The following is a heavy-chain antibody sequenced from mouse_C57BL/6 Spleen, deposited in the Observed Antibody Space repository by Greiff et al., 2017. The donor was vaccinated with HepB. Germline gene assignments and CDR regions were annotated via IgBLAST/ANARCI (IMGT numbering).Heavy chain of an antibody. CDR1: GFTFSSYG. Sequence: EVKLMESGGDLVKPGGSLKLSCAASGFTFSSYGMSWVRQTPDKRLEWVATISSGGSYTYYPDSVKGRFTISRDNAKNTLYLQMSSLKSEDTAMYYCARHLHYGSRDYAMDYWGQGTSVTVSS. D-gene: IGHD1-1*01. J-gene: IGHJ4*01. CDR3: ARHLHYGSRDYAMDY. CDR2: ISSGGSYT. V-gene: IGHV5-6*01.